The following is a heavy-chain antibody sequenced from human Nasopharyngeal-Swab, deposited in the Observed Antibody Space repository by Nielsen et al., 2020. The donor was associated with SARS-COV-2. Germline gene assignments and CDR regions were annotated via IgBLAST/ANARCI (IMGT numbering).Heavy chain of an antibody. CDR2: VNNDGSNT. V-gene: IGHV3-74*01. CDR1: GFTFSSYW. J-gene: IGHJ2*01. Sequence: GESLKISCAASGFTFSSYWMHWVRQAPGKGLVWVSRVNNDGSNTNYADSVKGRFTISRDNAKNTLYLQMNSLRAEDTALYYCARALNGYFDLWGRGTLVAVSS. CDR3: ARALNGYFDL.